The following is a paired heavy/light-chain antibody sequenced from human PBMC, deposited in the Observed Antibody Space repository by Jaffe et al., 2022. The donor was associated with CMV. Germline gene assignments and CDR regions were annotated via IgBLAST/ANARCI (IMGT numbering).Heavy chain of an antibody. CDR1: GYSFTSNY. V-gene: IGHV1-46*01. Sequence: QVQLVQSGAEVKKPGASVTVSCKASGYSFTSNYIHWVRQAPGQGLEWMGIINPSGAGTSYAQKFQGRLTMTTDTSTSTIYMELNSLSSEDTAVYYCASDPNSFGAGTYYYWGQGTPVTVSS. J-gene: IGHJ4*02. D-gene: IGHD3-10*01. CDR3: ASDPNSFGAGTYYY. CDR2: INPSGAGT.
Light chain of an antibody. J-gene: IGLJ2*01. CDR2: EVT. V-gene: IGLV2-23*02. CDR3: CSYAGSYIHVI. Sequence: QSALTQPASVSGSPGQSITISCTGGGYDIGSYNFVSWYQQHPGRAPKLIVYEVTKRPSGVSNRFSGSKSGSTASLTISGLQAEDEADYYCCSYAGSYIHVIFGGGTKLTVL. CDR1: GYDIGSYNF.